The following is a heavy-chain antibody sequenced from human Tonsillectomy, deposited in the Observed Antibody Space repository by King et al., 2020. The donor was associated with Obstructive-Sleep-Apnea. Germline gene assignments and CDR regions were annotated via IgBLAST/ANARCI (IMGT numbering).Heavy chain of an antibody. D-gene: IGHD2-15*01. Sequence: QFTLKESGPTLVKPTQTLTLTCTFSGFSLSTSGVGVGWIRQPPGKALEWLALIYWDDDKRYSPSLKSRLTITKDTSKNQVVLIMTNMDPVDTATYYCVGGWTSAGTFPCFDYWGQGTLVTVSS. CDR1: GFSLSTSGVG. J-gene: IGHJ4*02. CDR3: VGGWTSAGTFPCFDY. CDR2: IYWDDDK. V-gene: IGHV2-5*02.